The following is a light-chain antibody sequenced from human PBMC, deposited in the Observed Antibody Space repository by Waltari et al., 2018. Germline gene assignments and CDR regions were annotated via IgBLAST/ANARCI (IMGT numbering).Light chain of an antibody. CDR2: LGY. CDR1: QSLLHSNGYNY. J-gene: IGKJ3*01. CDR3: MQALQTPFT. Sequence: DPVMTQSPLSLPVTPGEPASLACRSSQSLLHSNGYNYLDWYLQKPGQSPQLLIYLGYNRASGVPDRFSGSGSGTDFTLKISRVEAEDVGVYYCMQALQTPFTFGPGTKVDIK. V-gene: IGKV2-28*01.